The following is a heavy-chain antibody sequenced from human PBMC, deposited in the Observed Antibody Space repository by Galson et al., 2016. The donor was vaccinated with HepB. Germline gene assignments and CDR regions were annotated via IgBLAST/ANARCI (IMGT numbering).Heavy chain of an antibody. CDR2: ISYDGSKK. J-gene: IGHJ3*01. D-gene: IGHD2/OR15-2a*01. V-gene: IGHV3-30*18. CDR3: AKGSMPRGVTDDAFDV. CDR1: GLTFSSYG. Sequence: SLRLSCAASGLTFSSYGMHWVRQAPGKGLEWVAVISYDGSKKYYADSVKGRFTISRDNSKNTLSVQMNNLRAEDTAVYYCAKGSMPRGVTDDAFDVWGQGTMVTVSS.